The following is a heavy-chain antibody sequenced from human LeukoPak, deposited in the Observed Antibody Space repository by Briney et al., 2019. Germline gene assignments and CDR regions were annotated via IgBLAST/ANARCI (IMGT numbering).Heavy chain of an antibody. CDR2: IRGNGGGT. V-gene: IGHV3-23*01. D-gene: IGHD1-26*01. CDR1: GFTFRSYA. J-gene: IGHJ4*02. Sequence: GGSLRLSCAASGFTFRSYAMSWVRQAPGKGLEWVAVIRGNGGGTYYADSVKGRFTISRDNSKNSLYLQMNSQRAEDTAVYYCAKDSVPGATHYFAHWAREPWSPSPQ. CDR3: AKDSVPGATHYFAH.